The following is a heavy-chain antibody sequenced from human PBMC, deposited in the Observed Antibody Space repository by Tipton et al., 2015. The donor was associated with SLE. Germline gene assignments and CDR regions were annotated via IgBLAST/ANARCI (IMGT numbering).Heavy chain of an antibody. CDR2: IYPDDSDI. J-gene: IGHJ2*01. Sequence: QLVQSGAEVKKPGESLKISCKGSGYTFSTYWIGWVRQMPGKGLEWMGIIYPDDSDIRYSPSFQGQVTISADKSISTAYLQWSRLKTSDTGMYYCTRQGPEDVDLWGRGTLVIVSS. CDR1: GYTFSTYW. CDR3: TRQGPEDVDL. V-gene: IGHV5-51*01.